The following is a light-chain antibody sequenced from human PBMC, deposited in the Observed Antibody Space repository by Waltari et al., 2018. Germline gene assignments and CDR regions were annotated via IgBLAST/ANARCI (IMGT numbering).Light chain of an antibody. CDR3: QRCYHSPGT. Sequence: DIVMTQSPASLAVSLGERATINCKSSQSVLFNSNNKNYLAWYQQKPGQPPKLLIYWASTRESGVPELSSGGGSGTDFVLTISSLQADDVAVYYWQRCYHSPGTFGQGTKLEIK. V-gene: IGKV4-1*01. J-gene: IGKJ1*01. CDR2: WAS. CDR1: QSVLFNSNNKNY.